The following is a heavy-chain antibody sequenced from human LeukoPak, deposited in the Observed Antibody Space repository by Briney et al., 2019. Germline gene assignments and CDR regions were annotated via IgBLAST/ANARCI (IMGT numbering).Heavy chain of an antibody. CDR2: INHSVST. V-gene: IGHV4-34*01. J-gene: IGHJ4*02. Sequence: PSETLSLTCAVYGGSFSGHYWSWIRQPPGKGLEWIGEINHSVSTNYNPSLESRVTISVDTSKNHFSLKLSSVTAADTAVYYCASGQYYDLWSGYYVDWGQGTLVTVSA. CDR1: GGSFSGHY. CDR3: ASGQYYDLWSGYYVD. D-gene: IGHD3-3*01.